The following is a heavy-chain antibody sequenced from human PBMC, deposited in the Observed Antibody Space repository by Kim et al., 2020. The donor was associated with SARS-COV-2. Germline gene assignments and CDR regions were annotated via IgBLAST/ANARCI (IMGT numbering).Heavy chain of an antibody. CDR1: GFTFSDYY. V-gene: IGHV3-11*01. J-gene: IGHJ4*02. D-gene: IGHD3-9*01. Sequence: GGSLRLSCAASGFTFSDYYMSWIRQAPGKGLEWVSYISSSGSTIYYADSVKGRFTISRDNAKNSLYLQMNSLRAEDTAVYYCARDTYYDILTGYYNAGPHFDYWGQGTLVTVSS. CDR3: ARDTYYDILTGYYNAGPHFDY. CDR2: ISSSGSTI.